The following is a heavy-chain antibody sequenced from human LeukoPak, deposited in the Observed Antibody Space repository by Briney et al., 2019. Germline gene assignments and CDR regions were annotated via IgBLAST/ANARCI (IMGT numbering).Heavy chain of an antibody. Sequence: PGRSLRLSCAASGFTFDDYAMHWVRQAPGKGLEWVSGISWNSGSIGYADSVKGRFTISRDNAKNSLYLQMNSLRAEDTALYYCAKVIRLLFLYGMDVWGQGTTVTVSS. D-gene: IGHD2-2*01. J-gene: IGHJ6*02. CDR3: AKVIRLLFLYGMDV. CDR1: GFTFDDYA. CDR2: ISWNSGSI. V-gene: IGHV3-9*01.